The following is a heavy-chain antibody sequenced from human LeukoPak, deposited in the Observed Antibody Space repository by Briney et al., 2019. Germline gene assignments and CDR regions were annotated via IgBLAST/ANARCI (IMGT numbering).Heavy chain of an antibody. CDR1: GFTFSNYW. CDR3: AREVYNSSWYYYYYMDV. V-gene: IGHV3-74*01. CDR2: INNDGSST. Sequence: PGGSLRLSCAASGFTFSNYWMHWVRQAPGQGLVWVSHINNDGSSTTYADSVKGRFTISRDNAKNTLYLQMNSLRVEDSAVYYCAREVYNSSWYYYYYMDVWGKGTTVTVSS. J-gene: IGHJ6*03. D-gene: IGHD6-13*01.